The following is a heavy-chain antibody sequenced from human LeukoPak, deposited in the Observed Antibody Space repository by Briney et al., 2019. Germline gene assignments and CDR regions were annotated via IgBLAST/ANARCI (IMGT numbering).Heavy chain of an antibody. CDR2: IRSGGDGT. CDR1: GFTFTSYA. V-gene: IGHV3-23*01. J-gene: IGHJ3*02. Sequence: GGSLRLSCAASGFTFTSYAMIWVRQAPGRGLEWVSAIRSGGDGTLYADSVKGRFTISRDNSKNTLFLQMNNMRAEDTAVYYCARDPNGDYVGAFEMWGPGTKVTVS. CDR3: ARDPNGDYVGAFEM. D-gene: IGHD4-17*01.